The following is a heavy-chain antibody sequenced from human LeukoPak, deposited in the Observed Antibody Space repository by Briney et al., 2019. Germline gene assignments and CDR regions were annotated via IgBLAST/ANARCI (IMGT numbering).Heavy chain of an antibody. Sequence: GGSLRLSCAASGFTFSSYAMSWVRQAPGKGLEWVSAISGSGGSTYYADSVKGRFTISRDNSKNTLYLQMNSLRAEDTAVYYCANTFDRVVSSSNHYWGQGTLVTVSS. D-gene: IGHD3-3*01. J-gene: IGHJ4*02. CDR1: GFTFSSYA. V-gene: IGHV3-23*01. CDR2: ISGSGGST. CDR3: ANTFDRVVSSSNHY.